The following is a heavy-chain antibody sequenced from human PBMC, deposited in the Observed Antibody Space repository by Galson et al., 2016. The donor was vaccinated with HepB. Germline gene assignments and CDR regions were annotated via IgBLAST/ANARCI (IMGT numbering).Heavy chain of an antibody. CDR2: IYAGGST. D-gene: IGHD3-9*01. CDR3: ASPLTGLDY. J-gene: IGHJ4*02. V-gene: IGHV3-66*02. CDR1: GFAVSNNY. Sequence: SLRLSCAASGFAVSNNYMMWVRQAPGKGLEWVSDIYAGGSTNYADSVEGRFTISRDNSQNTLYLQMNSLRPEDTAVYYCASPLTGLDYWGQGTLVAVSS.